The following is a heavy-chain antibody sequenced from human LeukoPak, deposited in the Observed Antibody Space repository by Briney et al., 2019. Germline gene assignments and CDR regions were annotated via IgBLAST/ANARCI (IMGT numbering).Heavy chain of an antibody. CDR3: SRLGRTGSGSYHYHTDV. Sequence: PGGSLRLSCAASGFTFSSYGIHWVRQAPGKGLEWVTFIGYDGRNKYYADSVKGRFTISRDNSKNTLYLQMNSLRAEDTAVYYCSRLGRTGSGSYHYHTDVWGQGTTVTVSS. V-gene: IGHV3-30*02. CDR2: IGYDGRNK. J-gene: IGHJ6*03. CDR1: GFTFSSYG. D-gene: IGHD3-10*01.